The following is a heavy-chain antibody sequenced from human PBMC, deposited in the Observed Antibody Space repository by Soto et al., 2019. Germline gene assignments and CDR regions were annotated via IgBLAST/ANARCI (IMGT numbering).Heavy chain of an antibody. D-gene: IGHD3-10*01. V-gene: IGHV3-30*18. CDR3: AKDFKVSGSHYGTLNYYFGMDV. J-gene: IGHJ6*02. CDR1: GFTSSSNV. Sequence: TGGSLRLSCAASGFTSSSNVTQWVRQAPGKGREWVAVISYDGYLKYYVDAVKGRFTVARDNSKNTLFLEMNSLRVEDTAVYFCAKDFKVSGSHYGTLNYYFGMDVWGQGTTVTVSS. CDR2: ISYDGYLK.